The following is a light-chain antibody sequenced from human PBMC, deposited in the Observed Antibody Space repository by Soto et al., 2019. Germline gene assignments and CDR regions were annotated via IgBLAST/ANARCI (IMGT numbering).Light chain of an antibody. Sequence: EIVLTQSPGTLSLSPGERATLSCRASQSVSNNYLAWYQQKPGQAPRLLIYGASSRATGIPDRFSGSGSGTDFTLTISRLEPEDFAVYYCQQYGNSPITFGQGTRLAI. CDR3: QQYGNSPIT. CDR1: QSVSNNY. V-gene: IGKV3-20*01. CDR2: GAS. J-gene: IGKJ5*01.